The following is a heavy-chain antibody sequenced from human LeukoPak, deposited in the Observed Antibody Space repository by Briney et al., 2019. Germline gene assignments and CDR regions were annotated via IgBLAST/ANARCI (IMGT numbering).Heavy chain of an antibody. D-gene: IGHD3-9*01. Sequence: GGSLRLSCAASGFTFSSYAMSWVRQAPGRGLEWVSSIGGIGDNTHYADSVKGRFTISRDTSRSTLYLQMNTLRVEDTAIYYCAKTPTFYDVLTGYSNDYWGQGTLVTVSS. CDR1: GFTFSSYA. CDR2: IGGIGDNT. J-gene: IGHJ4*02. CDR3: AKTPTFYDVLTGYSNDY. V-gene: IGHV3-23*01.